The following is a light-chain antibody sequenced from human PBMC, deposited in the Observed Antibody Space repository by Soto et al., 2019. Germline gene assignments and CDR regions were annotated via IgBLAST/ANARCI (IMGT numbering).Light chain of an antibody. Sequence: DIQMTQSPSSLSASVGDRVTITCRASQSIGYYLNWYQQKPGTAPKLLIYAASSLQSGVPSRFSGSGSGTDFTLTISSLQPEDFATYYCQQSYSTPQNTFGQGTTLEIK. J-gene: IGKJ2*01. CDR3: QQSYSTPQNT. V-gene: IGKV1-39*01. CDR2: AAS. CDR1: QSIGYY.